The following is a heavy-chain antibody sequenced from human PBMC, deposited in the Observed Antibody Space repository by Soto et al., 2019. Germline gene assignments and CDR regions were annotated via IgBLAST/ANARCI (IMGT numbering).Heavy chain of an antibody. V-gene: IGHV4-4*07. CDR2: IYTSGST. D-gene: IGHD3-3*01. Sequence: QVQLQESGPGLVKPSETLSLTCTVSGGSISSYYWSWIRQPAGKGLEWIGRIYTSGSTNYNPSLKSRVTMSVDTSKNQFSLKLSSVTGADTAVYYCARSGGITIFGVVSDYYGMDAWGQGTTVTVSS. J-gene: IGHJ6*02. CDR1: GGSISSYY. CDR3: ARSGGITIFGVVSDYYGMDA.